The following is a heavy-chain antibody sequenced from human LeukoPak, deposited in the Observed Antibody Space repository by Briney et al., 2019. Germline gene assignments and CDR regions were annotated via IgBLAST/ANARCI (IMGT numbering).Heavy chain of an antibody. J-gene: IGHJ5*02. CDR1: GFTFSDFY. CDR2: TSSSGSTT. CDR3: ARDRSGFDYNWFDP. V-gene: IGHV3-11*01. D-gene: IGHD5-12*01. Sequence: GGSLRLSCSASGFTFSDFYMSWLRQAQGKGLEWLAYTSSSGSTTFYADSAQGRFTISRDNAENSLYLQMDSLRAEDTAVYYCARDRSGFDYNWFDPWGPGTLVTVSS.